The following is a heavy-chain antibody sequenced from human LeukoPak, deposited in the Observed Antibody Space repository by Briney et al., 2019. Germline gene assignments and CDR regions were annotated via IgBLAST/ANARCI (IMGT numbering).Heavy chain of an antibody. CDR1: GFTFSDYY. Sequence: GRSLRLSCAASGFTFSDYYMSWIRQAPGKGLEWVSYISSSSSYTNYADSVKGRFTISRDNAKNSLYLQMNSLRAEDTAVYYCAREGAGTNYYYYYGMDVWGQGTTVTVSS. V-gene: IGHV3-11*06. J-gene: IGHJ6*02. CDR3: AREGAGTNYYYYYGMDV. D-gene: IGHD3-16*01. CDR2: ISSSSSYT.